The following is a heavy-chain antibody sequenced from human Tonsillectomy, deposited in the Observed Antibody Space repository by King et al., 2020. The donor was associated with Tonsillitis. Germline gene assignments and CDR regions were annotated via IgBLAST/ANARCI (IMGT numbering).Heavy chain of an antibody. CDR1: GFTFSSYA. D-gene: IGHD5-24*01. CDR2: ISYDGSNK. V-gene: IGHV3-30-3*01. J-gene: IGHJ3*02. Sequence: VQLVESGGGVVQPGRSLRLSCAASGFTFSSYAMHWVRQAPGKGLEWVAVISYDGSNKYYADSVKGRFTISRDNSKNTLYLQMNSLRAEDTAVYYCARGEGRWLRFYAFDIWGQGTMVTVSS. CDR3: ARGEGRWLRFYAFDI.